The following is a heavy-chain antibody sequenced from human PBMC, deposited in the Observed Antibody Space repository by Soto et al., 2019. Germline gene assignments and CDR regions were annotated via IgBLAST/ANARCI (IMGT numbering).Heavy chain of an antibody. CDR1: GFTFSSYA. D-gene: IGHD3-22*01. V-gene: IGHV3-23*01. Sequence: EVQLLESGGGLVQPGGSLRLSCAASGFTFSSYAMSWVRQAPGKGLEWVSIISGSGGSTSYADSVKGRFTISRDNSKNPLYLQMNSLTAEDTAVYYCAKDERYYYDSSGYPFDYWGQGTLV. CDR3: AKDERYYYDSSGYPFDY. J-gene: IGHJ4*02. CDR2: ISGSGGST.